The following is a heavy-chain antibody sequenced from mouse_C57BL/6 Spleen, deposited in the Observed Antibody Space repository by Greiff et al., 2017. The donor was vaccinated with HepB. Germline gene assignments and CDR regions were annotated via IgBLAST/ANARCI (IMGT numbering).Heavy chain of an antibody. D-gene: IGHD2-4*01. Sequence: VQLQQPGAELVMPGASVKLSCKASGYTFTSYWMHWVKQRPRQGLEWIGEIDPSDSYTNYNQKFKGKSTLTVDKSSSTAYMQLSSLTSEDSAVYYCVYDHGGFAYWGQGTLVTVSA. CDR3: VYDHGGFAY. V-gene: IGHV1-69*01. CDR1: GYTFTSYW. CDR2: IDPSDSYT. J-gene: IGHJ3*01.